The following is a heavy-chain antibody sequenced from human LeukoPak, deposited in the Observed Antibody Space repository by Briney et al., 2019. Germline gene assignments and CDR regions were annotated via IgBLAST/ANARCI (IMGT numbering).Heavy chain of an antibody. Sequence: PSGTLSLTCAVSGGSISSSNWWSWVRQPPGKGFEWIAEVHHTGRTIYSPSFARRVTISADTSKNQVSLKLTSVTAADTAVYFCARGSDYTWGGWGQGTLVTVSS. CDR2: VHHTGRT. V-gene: IGHV4-4*02. J-gene: IGHJ4*01. CDR3: ARGSDYTWGG. D-gene: IGHD3-10*01. CDR1: GGSISSSNW.